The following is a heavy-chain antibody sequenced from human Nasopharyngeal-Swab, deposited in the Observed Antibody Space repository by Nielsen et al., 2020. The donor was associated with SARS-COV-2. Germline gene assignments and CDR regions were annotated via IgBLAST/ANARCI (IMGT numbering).Heavy chain of an antibody. CDR3: ARGLGGAVAAILLSYYYYYYMDV. D-gene: IGHD2-21*02. Sequence: WIRQPPGKGLEWIGEINHSGSTNYNPSLKSRVTISVDTSKNQFSLKLSSVTAADTAVYYCARGLGGAVAAILLSYYYYYYMDVWGKGTTVTVSS. V-gene: IGHV4-34*01. CDR2: INHSGST. J-gene: IGHJ6*03.